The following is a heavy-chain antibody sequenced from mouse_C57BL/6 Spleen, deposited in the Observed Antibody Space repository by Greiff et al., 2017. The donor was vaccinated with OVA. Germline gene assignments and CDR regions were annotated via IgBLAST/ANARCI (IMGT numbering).Heavy chain of an antibody. J-gene: IGHJ3*01. CDR2: SRNKANDYTT. Sequence: EVMLVDSGGGLVQSGRSLRLSCATSGFTFSDFYMEWVRQAPGKGLEWIAASRNKANDYTTEYSASVKGRFIVSRDTSQSILYLQMNALRAEDTAIYYCARSSYYSNYEFAYWGQGTLVTVSA. CDR3: ARSSYYSNYEFAY. D-gene: IGHD2-5*01. CDR1: GFTFSDFY. V-gene: IGHV7-1*01.